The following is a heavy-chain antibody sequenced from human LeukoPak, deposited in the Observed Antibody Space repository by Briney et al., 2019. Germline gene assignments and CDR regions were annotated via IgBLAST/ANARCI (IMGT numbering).Heavy chain of an antibody. D-gene: IGHD1-26*01. V-gene: IGHV3-66*01. Sequence: PGGSLRLSCAASEFSVGSNYMTWVRQAPGKGLEWVSLIYSGGSTYYADSVKGRFTISRDNSKNTLYLQMNSLRAEDTAVYYCAKANRGSYYGLGDYFDYWGQGTLVTVSS. CDR3: AKANRGSYYGLGDYFDY. J-gene: IGHJ4*02. CDR1: EFSVGSNY. CDR2: IYSGGST.